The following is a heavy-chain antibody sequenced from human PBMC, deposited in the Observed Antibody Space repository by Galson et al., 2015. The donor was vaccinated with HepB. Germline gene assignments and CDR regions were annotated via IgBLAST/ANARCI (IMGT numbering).Heavy chain of an antibody. D-gene: IGHD3-16*02. V-gene: IGHV3-7*03. CDR3: ARYRASQTLDS. Sequence: SLRLSCAASGFTVSSYSMTWVRQTPGKGLEWVANIKQDGSEKYYVDSVKGRFTISRDNAKNSLYLQMNSLRVEDTAVYYCARYRASQTLDSWGQGTLVTVSS. J-gene: IGHJ4*02. CDR1: GFTVSSYS. CDR2: IKQDGSEK.